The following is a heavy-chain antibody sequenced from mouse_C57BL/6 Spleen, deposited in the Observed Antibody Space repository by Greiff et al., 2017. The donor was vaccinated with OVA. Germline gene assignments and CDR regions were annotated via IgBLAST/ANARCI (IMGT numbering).Heavy chain of an antibody. J-gene: IGHJ2*01. Sequence: QVQLQQPGAELVMPGASVKLSCKASGYTFTSYWMHWVKQRPGQGLEWIGEIDPSDSYTNYNQKFKGKSTLTVDKSSSTAYMQLSSLTSEDSAVYYCARGWLLHFDYWGQGTTLTVSS. CDR1: GYTFTSYW. V-gene: IGHV1-69*01. CDR3: ARGWLLHFDY. CDR2: IDPSDSYT. D-gene: IGHD2-3*01.